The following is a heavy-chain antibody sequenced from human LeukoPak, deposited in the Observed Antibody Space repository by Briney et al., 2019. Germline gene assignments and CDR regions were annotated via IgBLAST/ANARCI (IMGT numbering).Heavy chain of an antibody. CDR1: RGNFRNYG. CDR2: MLPIFGTA. V-gene: IGHV1-69*13. J-gene: IGHJ4*02. D-gene: IGHD6-13*01. Sequence: SVKVSCNASRGNFRNYGFHWVRQAPGQGLEWMGGMLPIFGTASYAQKFQGRVTITADESSNTASLDLSSLTSEDTAVYYCATDPNPYSSTSGYFDFWGQGTLVTASS. CDR3: ATDPNPYSSTSGYFDF.